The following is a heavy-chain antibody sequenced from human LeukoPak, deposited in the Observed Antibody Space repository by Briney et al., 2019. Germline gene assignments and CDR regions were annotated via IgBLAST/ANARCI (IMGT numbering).Heavy chain of an antibody. Sequence: SETLSLTCTVSGGSISSYYWGWIRQPAGKGLEWIGRIYTSGSTNYNPSLKSRVTMSVDTSKNQFSLKLSSVTAADTAVYYCARVVTMVREPYYFDYWGQGTLVTVSS. CDR1: GGSISSYY. V-gene: IGHV4-4*07. J-gene: IGHJ4*02. CDR2: IYTSGST. D-gene: IGHD3-10*01. CDR3: ARVVTMVREPYYFDY.